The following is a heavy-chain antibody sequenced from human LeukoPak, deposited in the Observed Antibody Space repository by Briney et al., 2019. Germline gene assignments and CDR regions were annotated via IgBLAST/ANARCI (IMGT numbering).Heavy chain of an antibody. Sequence: GGSLRLSCAASGFTFSSYWMHWVRQAPGKGLVWVSRINSDGSSTSYADSVKGRFTISRDNAKNTLYLQMNSLRAEDTAVYYCARDYYDSSGYYGTDYWGQGTLVTVSS. D-gene: IGHD3-22*01. CDR2: INSDGSST. CDR3: ARDYYDSSGYYGTDY. J-gene: IGHJ4*02. CDR1: GFTFSSYW. V-gene: IGHV3-74*01.